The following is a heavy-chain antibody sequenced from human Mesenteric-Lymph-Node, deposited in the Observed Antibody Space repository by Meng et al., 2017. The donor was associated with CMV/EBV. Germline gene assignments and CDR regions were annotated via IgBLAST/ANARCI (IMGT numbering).Heavy chain of an antibody. V-gene: IGHV3-7*01. CDR2: IKQGGSEK. CDR3: AREGGTTSSNDY. CDR1: GFTFSSHW. J-gene: IGHJ4*02. D-gene: IGHD6-6*01. Sequence: GGSLRLSCAASGFTFSSHWMTWVRQAPGKGLEWVANIKQGGSEKYYVDSVKGRFTISRDNARNSLYLQMNSLRVEDTAVYYCAREGGTTSSNDYWGQGTLVTVSS.